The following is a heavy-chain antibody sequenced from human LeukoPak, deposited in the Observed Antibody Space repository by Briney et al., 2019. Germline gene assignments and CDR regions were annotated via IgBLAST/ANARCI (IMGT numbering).Heavy chain of an antibody. V-gene: IGHV3-23*01. CDR2: ISGRGGTT. CDR1: GFTFSSDA. Sequence: GGSLRLSCAASGFTFSSDAVRWVRQAPGKGLEWVAAISGRGGTTYYVDPVKGRFTISRDNSKNTLYLQMNSLRAEDTAVYYCAKARDYYFDLWGRGTLVTVSS. CDR3: AKARDYYFDL. J-gene: IGHJ2*01. D-gene: IGHD4-11*01.